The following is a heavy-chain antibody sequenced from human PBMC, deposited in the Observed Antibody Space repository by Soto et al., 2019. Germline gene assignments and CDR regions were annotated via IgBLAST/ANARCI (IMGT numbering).Heavy chain of an antibody. CDR1: GFAFSTYG. Sequence: QVQLVESGGGVVQPGRSLRLSCAASGFAFSTYGMHWVRQAPGKGLEWVAVISYDGTNKYYADSVKGRFTISRDNSKNTLYLQMNSLRAEDTAVYYCAKDYVLEWLRYYYGMDVWGQGTTVTVSS. CDR3: AKDYVLEWLRYYYGMDV. D-gene: IGHD3-3*01. J-gene: IGHJ6*02. CDR2: ISYDGTNK. V-gene: IGHV3-30*18.